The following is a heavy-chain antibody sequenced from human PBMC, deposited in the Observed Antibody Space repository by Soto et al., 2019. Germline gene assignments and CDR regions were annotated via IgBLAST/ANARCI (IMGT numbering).Heavy chain of an antibody. CDR1: GFTLSNYG. D-gene: IGHD3-22*01. CDR2: IWHDGSKT. CDR3: ARDRGYDSQGYYYVDWYFDL. V-gene: IGHV3-33*01. Sequence: QVQLVESGGGVVQPGRSLRLSCAASGFTLSNYGMHWVRQAPGKGLEWVAVIWHDGSKTYYADSVKGRFTISRDTSKNTLYLQMNSLRAEDTAVYYCARDRGYDSQGYYYVDWYFDLWGRGTLVTVSS. J-gene: IGHJ2*01.